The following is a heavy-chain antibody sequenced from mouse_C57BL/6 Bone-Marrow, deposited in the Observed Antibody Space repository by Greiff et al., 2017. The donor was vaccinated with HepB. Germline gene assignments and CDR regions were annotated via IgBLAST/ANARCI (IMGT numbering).Heavy chain of an antibody. CDR3: ARMEIYDGYPYYFDY. CDR1: GYTFTSYW. CDR2: IHPNSGST. J-gene: IGHJ2*01. V-gene: IGHV1-64*01. Sequence: QVQLQQSGAELVKPGASVKLSCQASGYTFTSYWMHWVKQRPGQGLEWIGMIHPNSGSTNYNEKFKSKATLTVDKSASTAYMQLSSLTSEDSAVYYCARMEIYDGYPYYFDYWGQGTTLTVSS. D-gene: IGHD2-3*01.